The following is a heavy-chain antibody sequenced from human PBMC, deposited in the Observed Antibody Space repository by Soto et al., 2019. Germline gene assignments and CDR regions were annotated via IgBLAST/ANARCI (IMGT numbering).Heavy chain of an antibody. CDR2: IWYDGIDK. J-gene: IGHJ4*02. D-gene: IGHD6-19*01. Sequence: QVQLVESGGGVVQPGRSLRLSCAASGFTFSSYGMHWVRQAPGKGLEWVAVIWYDGIDKYYADSVKGRFTISRDNSKNTLYLQMNSLRAEDTAVYYCARDRYSSGWYDLDYWGQGTLVTVSS. CDR1: GFTFSSYG. CDR3: ARDRYSSGWYDLDY. V-gene: IGHV3-33*01.